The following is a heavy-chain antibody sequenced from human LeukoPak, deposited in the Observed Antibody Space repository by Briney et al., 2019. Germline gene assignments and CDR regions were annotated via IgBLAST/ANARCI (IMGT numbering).Heavy chain of an antibody. V-gene: IGHV4-34*01. J-gene: IGHJ4*02. D-gene: IGHD5-18*01. Sequence: PSETLSLTCAVYGGSFSGYYWSWIRQPPGKGLEWIGEINRSGSTNYNPSLKSRVTISVDTSKNQFSLKLSSVTAADTAVYYCARGPQGTWIQLWKFDYWGQGTLVTVSS. CDR1: GGSFSGYY. CDR3: ARGPQGTWIQLWKFDY. CDR2: INRSGST.